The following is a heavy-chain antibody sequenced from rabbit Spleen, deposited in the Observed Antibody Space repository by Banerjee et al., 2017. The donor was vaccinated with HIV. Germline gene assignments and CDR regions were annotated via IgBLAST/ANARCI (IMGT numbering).Heavy chain of an antibody. V-gene: IGHV1S7*01. Sequence: QLEESGGGLVKPEGSLTLTCKASGVSLNDNDVMCWVRQAPGKGLEWIGYIDPVFGMTVYANWVNGRFTISRDNAQSTLYLQLNSLTAADTATYFCAKDMGVAAGYFFNLWGQGTLVTVS. J-gene: IGHJ4*01. CDR3: AKDMGVAAGYFFNL. CDR1: GVSLNDND. D-gene: IGHD4-1*01. CDR2: IDPVFGMT.